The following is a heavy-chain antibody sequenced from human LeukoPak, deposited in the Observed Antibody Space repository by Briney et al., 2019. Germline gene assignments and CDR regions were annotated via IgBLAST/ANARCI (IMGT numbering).Heavy chain of an antibody. CDR2: INPNSGGT. V-gene: IGHV1-2*02. CDR1: GYTFTGYY. Sequence: ASVKVSCKASGYTFTGYYMHWVRQAPGQGLEWMGWINPNSGGTNYAQKFQGRVTMTRDTSISTAYMELSRLRYDDTAVYYCARVTTYYYDSSGYYNTPRWFDPWGQGTLVTVSS. CDR3: ARVTTYYYDSSGYYNTPRWFDP. J-gene: IGHJ5*02. D-gene: IGHD3-22*01.